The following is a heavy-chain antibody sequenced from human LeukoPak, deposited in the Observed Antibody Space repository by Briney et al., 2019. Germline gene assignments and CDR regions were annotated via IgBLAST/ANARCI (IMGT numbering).Heavy chain of an antibody. J-gene: IGHJ6*04. CDR3: AELGITMIGGV. V-gene: IGHV3-11*04. D-gene: IGHD3-10*02. Sequence: GGSLRLSCAASGFAFSDFYMNWIRQAPGKGLEWISYITSSGTTIYYADSVKGRFTISRDNAKNSLYLQMNSLRAEDTAVYYCAELGITMIGGVWGKGTTVTISS. CDR1: GFAFSDFY. CDR2: ITSSGTTI.